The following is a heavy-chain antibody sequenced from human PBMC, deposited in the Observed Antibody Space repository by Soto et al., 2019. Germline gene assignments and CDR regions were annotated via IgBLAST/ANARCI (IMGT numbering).Heavy chain of an antibody. Sequence: SETLSLTCGVSGGSISSGGYSWSWIRQPPGKGLEWIGYMYHSGSTYYNPSLKSRVTISIDRSKNQFSLKLSSVTAADTAVYYCAREPDYWGQGILVTISS. CDR3: AREPDY. CDR1: GGSISSGGYS. V-gene: IGHV4-30-2*01. J-gene: IGHJ4*02. CDR2: MYHSGST.